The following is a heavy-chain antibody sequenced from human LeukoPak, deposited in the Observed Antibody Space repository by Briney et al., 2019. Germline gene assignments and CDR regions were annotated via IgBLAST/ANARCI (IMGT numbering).Heavy chain of an antibody. CDR1: GYTFTSYY. J-gene: IGHJ6*03. CDR2: INPNSGGT. V-gene: IGHV1-2*02. Sequence: RASVKVSCKASGYTFTSYYIHWVRQAPGQGLEWMGWINPNSGGTNYAQKFQGRVTMTRDTSISTAYMELSRLRSDDTAVYYCARGCQYQLLIFLYYYMDVWGKGTTVTISS. CDR3: ARGCQYQLLIFLYYYMDV. D-gene: IGHD2-2*01.